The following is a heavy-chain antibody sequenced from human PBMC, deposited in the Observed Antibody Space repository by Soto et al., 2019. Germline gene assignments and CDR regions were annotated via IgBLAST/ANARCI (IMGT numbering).Heavy chain of an antibody. CDR3: ARGIQLWLRRINNGYSG. V-gene: IGHV1-69*12. CDR1: GGTFSTYA. Sequence: QVQLVQSGAEVKKPESSVKVSCKAPGGTFSTYAISWVRQAPGQGLEWMGGIIPMFGTANYAQRFQDRVTITADDSTNRFYMELSSLRSEHTAVYFCARGIQLWLRRINNGYSGWGHGTLVTVSS. D-gene: IGHD5-18*01. J-gene: IGHJ4*01. CDR2: IIPMFGTA.